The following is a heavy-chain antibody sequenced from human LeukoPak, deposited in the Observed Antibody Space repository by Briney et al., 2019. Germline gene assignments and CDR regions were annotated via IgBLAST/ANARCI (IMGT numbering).Heavy chain of an antibody. CDR3: SRESGAFSPFGY. CDR2: ISLSGVT. CDR1: GGSISSTNW. D-gene: IGHD1-26*01. V-gene: IGHV4-4*02. Sequence: SGTLSLTCGVSGGSISSTNWWSWVRQPPGQGLEWIGEISLSGVTNYNPSLKSRVTMSLDRSKNHLSLTLTSVTAADTAVYYCSRESGAFSPFGYWGQGTLVTVS. J-gene: IGHJ4*02.